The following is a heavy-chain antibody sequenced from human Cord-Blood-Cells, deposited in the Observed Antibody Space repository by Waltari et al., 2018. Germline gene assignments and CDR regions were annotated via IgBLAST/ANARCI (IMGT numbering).Heavy chain of an antibody. J-gene: IGHJ6*02. Sequence: MGSYYWSWIRQPPGKGLEWIGYIYYSGSTNYNPSLKSRVTISVDTSKNQLLLKLSSVTAADTAVYYCARLPGRDFWNYYYYYGMDVWGQGTTVTVSS. CDR2: IYYSGST. V-gene: IGHV4-59*01. CDR3: ARLPGRDFWNYYYYYGMDV. D-gene: IGHD2-21*01. CDR1: MGSYY.